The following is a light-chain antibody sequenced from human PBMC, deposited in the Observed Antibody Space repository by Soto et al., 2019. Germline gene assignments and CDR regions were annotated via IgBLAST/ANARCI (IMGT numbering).Light chain of an antibody. CDR2: GAS. CDR1: QTISTK. V-gene: IGKV3-15*01. Sequence: EIGLTQSPASLSVSPGERASVSCRASQTISTKLVWYQQKPGQAPRLRVYGASTRATGLPDRFSGSGSGTEFPLTISRLQSEDVAIYYGQQISNWPPITVGQGTRLEIK. J-gene: IGKJ5*01. CDR3: QQISNWPPIT.